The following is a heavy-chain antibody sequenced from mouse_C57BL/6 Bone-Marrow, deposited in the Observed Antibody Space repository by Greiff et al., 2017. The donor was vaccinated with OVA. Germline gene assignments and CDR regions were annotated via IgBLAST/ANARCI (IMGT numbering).Heavy chain of an antibody. CDR3: ARDWLYYYAMDY. J-gene: IGHJ4*01. CDR2: ISYDGSN. Sequence: EVQVVESGPGLVKPSQSLSLTCSVTGYSITSGYYWNWIRQFPGNKLEWMGFISYDGSNNYNPSLKNRISITRDTSKNQFFLKLNSVTTEDTATYYCARDWLYYYAMDYWGQGTSVTVSS. D-gene: IGHD1-2*01. V-gene: IGHV3-6*01. CDR1: GYSITSGYY.